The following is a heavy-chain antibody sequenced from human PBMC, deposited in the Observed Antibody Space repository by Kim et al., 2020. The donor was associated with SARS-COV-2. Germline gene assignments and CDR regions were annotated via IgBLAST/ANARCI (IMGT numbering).Heavy chain of an antibody. CDR2: IWYDGSNK. Sequence: GGSLRLSCAASGFTFSSYAMHWVRQAPGKGLEWVAVIWYDGSNKYYADSVKGRFTISRDNSKNTLYLQMNSLRAEDTAVYYCAKEGRGIYYDSSGYYPPYYYYGMDLWGQGTTVTVSS. J-gene: IGHJ6*02. D-gene: IGHD3-22*01. CDR3: AKEGRGIYYDSSGYYPPYYYYGMDL. CDR1: GFTFSSYA. V-gene: IGHV3-33*06.